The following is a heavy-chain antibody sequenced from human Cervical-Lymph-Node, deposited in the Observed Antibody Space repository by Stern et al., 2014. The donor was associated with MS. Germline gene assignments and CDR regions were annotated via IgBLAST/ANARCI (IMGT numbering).Heavy chain of an antibody. CDR2: INPNTGDT. V-gene: IGHV1-2*02. J-gene: IGHJ4*02. CDR1: GYTLTGYY. Sequence: QMQLVQSGPEVKKPGASVKVSCKAFGYTLTGYYIHWVRQAPGQGLEWMGWINPNTGDTDYAQKFQGRVTMTSETSISTAFLDLRRLISDDTAVYYCARPNTRTLTYGLAYWGQGTLVTVSS. CDR3: ARPNTRTLTYGLAY. D-gene: IGHD3-10*01.